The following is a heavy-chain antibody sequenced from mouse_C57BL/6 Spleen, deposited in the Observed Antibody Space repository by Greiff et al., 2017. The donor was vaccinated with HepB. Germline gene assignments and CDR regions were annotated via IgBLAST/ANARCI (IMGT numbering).Heavy chain of an antibody. V-gene: IGHV7-1*01. J-gene: IGHJ2*01. CDR1: GFTFSDFY. CDR2: SRNKANDYTT. CDR3: ARDASGTFDY. Sequence: EVQLVESGGGLVQSGRSLRLSCATSGFTFSDFYMEWVRQAPGKGLEWIAASRNKANDYTTEYSASVKGRFIVSRDTSQSILYLQMNALRAEDTAIYYCARDASGTFDYWGQGTTLTVSS. D-gene: IGHD4-1*01.